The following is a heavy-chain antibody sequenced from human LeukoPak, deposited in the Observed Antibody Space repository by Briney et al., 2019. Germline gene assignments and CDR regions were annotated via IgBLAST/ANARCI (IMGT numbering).Heavy chain of an antibody. CDR3: AKDRGY. J-gene: IGHJ4*02. V-gene: IGHV3-30*18. D-gene: IGHD3-16*01. CDR1: GFTFSTYG. Sequence: GGSLRLSCAASGFTFSTYGMHSVRQAPGKGLEWVAVISYDGSNKYYADPVKGRFTISRDNSKNTLYLQMNSLRAEDTAVYYCAKDRGYWGQGTLVTVSS. CDR2: ISYDGSNK.